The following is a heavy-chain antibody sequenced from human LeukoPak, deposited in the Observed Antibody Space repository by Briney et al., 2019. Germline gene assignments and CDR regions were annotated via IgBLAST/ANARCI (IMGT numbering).Heavy chain of an antibody. CDR2: NGKS. CDR1: GGSISSGAYH. CDR3: ATYYVGRGGSGY. Sequence: PSQTLSLTCTVSGGSISSGAYHWSWIRQAPGKGLEWIGQNGKSDDNPSLNSRVTISVDTSKNQLSLRLTSVTTADAALYFCATYYVGRGGSGYWGQGTLVTVSS. J-gene: IGHJ4*02. V-gene: IGHV4-30-4*01. D-gene: IGHD3-10*02.